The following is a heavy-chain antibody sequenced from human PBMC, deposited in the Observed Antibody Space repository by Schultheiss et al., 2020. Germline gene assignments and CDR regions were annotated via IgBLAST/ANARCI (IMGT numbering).Heavy chain of an antibody. D-gene: IGHD3-3*01. CDR1: GGSVSSGRYF. CDR2: IFYNGST. J-gene: IGHJ6*02. V-gene: IGHV4-61*01. CDR3: ARAPSRSDYYYGMDV. Sequence: SQTLSLTCTVSGGSVSSGRYFWSWVRQPPGKALEWIGYIFYNGSTKCNPSLKSRVTISVDTSKNQFSLKVSSVTAADTAVYYCARAPSRSDYYYGMDVWGQGTTVTVSS.